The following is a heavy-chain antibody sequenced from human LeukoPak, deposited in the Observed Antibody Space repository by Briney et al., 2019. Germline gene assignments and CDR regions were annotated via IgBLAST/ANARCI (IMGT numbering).Heavy chain of an antibody. CDR2: ISGSDDST. Sequence: GGSLRLSCAASGFPFNIYRMSWVRQAPGKGLQWVSSISGSDDSTYYADSVKGRFSIPRDNSKNTLYLQMNSLRAEDTAVYYCAKDSPRVPGIVRSDYWGQGTLVTVSS. D-gene: IGHD6-19*01. CDR3: AKDSPRVPGIVRSDY. V-gene: IGHV3-23*01. J-gene: IGHJ4*02. CDR1: GFPFNIYR.